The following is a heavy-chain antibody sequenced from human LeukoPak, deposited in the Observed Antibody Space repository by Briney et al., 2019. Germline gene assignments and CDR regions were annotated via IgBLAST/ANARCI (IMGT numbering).Heavy chain of an antibody. CDR2: IYSGGST. CDR1: GFTVSRNY. J-gene: IGHJ4*02. Sequence: GGCLRLSCAASGFTVSRNYMSWVREAPGKGLEWGSVIYSGGSTNYSDAVKGRVNISTDNSKNPLYLQMNSLRAEDTAVYYCARKGSHWGQGTLVTVSS. CDR3: ARKGSH. D-gene: IGHD2-15*01. V-gene: IGHV3-53*01.